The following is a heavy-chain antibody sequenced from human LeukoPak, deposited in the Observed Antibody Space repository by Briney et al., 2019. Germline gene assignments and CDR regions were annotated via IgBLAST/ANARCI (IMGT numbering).Heavy chain of an antibody. CDR2: INSDGSTT. V-gene: IGHV3-74*01. CDR1: GLTFSSYW. D-gene: IGHD4/OR15-4a*01. CDR3: ARDRRLWNMDV. Sequence: PGGSLRLSCAASGLTFSSYWMHWVRQAPGKGLVWVSRINSDGSTTTYADSVKGRFTISRDNAKNTLYLQMNSLRAEDTAVYYCARDRRLWNMDVWGIGTTVTISS. J-gene: IGHJ6*03.